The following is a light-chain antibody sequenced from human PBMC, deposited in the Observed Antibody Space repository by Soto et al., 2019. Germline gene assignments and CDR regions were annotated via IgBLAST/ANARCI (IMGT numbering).Light chain of an antibody. V-gene: IGKV1-6*01. CDR3: LQDYNYPHT. J-gene: IGKJ1*01. CDR1: QGIRTD. Sequence: AIQMTQSPSSLSASVGDRVTITCRASQGIRTDLGWYQQKPGKAPTVLIFAAASLQRGVPSRFSGSGSGTDFTLTISSLQPEDFATYYCLQDYNYPHTFGQGTKVEIK. CDR2: AAA.